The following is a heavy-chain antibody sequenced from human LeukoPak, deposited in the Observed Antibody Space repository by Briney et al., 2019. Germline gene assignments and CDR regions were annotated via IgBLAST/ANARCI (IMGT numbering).Heavy chain of an antibody. Sequence: GGSLRLSCAASGFTFSFYSMSWVRQAPGKGLEWVSSLTSSSSKASYVDSVKGRFTIFRDNAQNSLYLQMDSLRGEDTAVYYCTRDGIGPHDFWGQGTLVTVSS. J-gene: IGHJ4*02. V-gene: IGHV3-21*06. CDR1: GFTFSFYS. CDR3: TRDGIGPHDF. CDR2: LTSSSSKA.